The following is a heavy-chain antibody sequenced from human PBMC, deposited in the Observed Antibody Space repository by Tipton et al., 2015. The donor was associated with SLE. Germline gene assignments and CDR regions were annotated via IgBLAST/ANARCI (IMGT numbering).Heavy chain of an antibody. D-gene: IGHD3-10*01. CDR3: ARLGERGVRSPFDS. V-gene: IGHV4-39*07. Sequence: TLSLTCNVSGGSINTGSSYWAWVRQAPGTALEWIGCVFYSGATYYNPSLKSRVTISIDMAKNQFSLRLTPVTAADTAVYFCARLGERGVRSPFDSWGQGALVTVSS. J-gene: IGHJ4*02. CDR2: VFYSGAT. CDR1: GGSINTGSSY.